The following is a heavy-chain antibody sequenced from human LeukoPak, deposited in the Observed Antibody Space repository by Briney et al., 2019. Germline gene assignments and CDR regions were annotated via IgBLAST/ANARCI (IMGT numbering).Heavy chain of an antibody. J-gene: IGHJ4*02. D-gene: IGHD3-22*01. Sequence: SVKVSCKASGGTFSSYAISWVRQAPGQGLEWMGRIIPILGIANYAQKFQGRVTITADKSTSTAYMELSSLRSEDTAVYYCARDNNGYYYDSSGYRPLLAYWGQGTLVTVSS. CDR3: ARDNNGYYYDSSGYRPLLAY. CDR2: IIPILGIA. V-gene: IGHV1-69*04. CDR1: GGTFSSYA.